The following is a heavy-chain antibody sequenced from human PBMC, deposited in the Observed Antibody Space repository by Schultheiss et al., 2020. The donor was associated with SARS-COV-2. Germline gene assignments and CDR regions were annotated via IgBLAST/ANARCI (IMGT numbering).Heavy chain of an antibody. J-gene: IGHJ5*02. Sequence: LRLSCTVSGGSISSGDYYWSWIRQPPGKGLEWIGYIKYSGDISYNPSLESRTSISVDTSKNQFSLKLSSVTAADTAVYYCARAGEVQVVAATDNWFDPWGQGTLVTVSS. CDR1: GGSISSGDYY. D-gene: IGHD2-15*01. CDR2: IKYSGDI. V-gene: IGHV4-30-4*01. CDR3: ARAGEVQVVAATDNWFDP.